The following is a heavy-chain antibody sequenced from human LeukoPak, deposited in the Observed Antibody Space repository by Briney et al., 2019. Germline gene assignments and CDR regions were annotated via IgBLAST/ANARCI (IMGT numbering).Heavy chain of an antibody. V-gene: IGHV4-4*07. Sequence: SGTLSLTCTVSGGSISSYFWTWIRQPAGKGLEWIGRVYNSGSTNYNPSLKSRVTMSLDTSNNQFSLKLTSVTAADTAVYYCARTGTPGPIFDYWGQGILVTVSS. J-gene: IGHJ4*02. CDR1: GGSISSYF. CDR3: ARTGTPGPIFDY. D-gene: IGHD1/OR15-1a*01. CDR2: VYNSGST.